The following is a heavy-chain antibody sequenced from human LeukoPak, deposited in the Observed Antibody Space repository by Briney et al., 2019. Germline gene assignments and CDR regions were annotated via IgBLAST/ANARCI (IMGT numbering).Heavy chain of an antibody. D-gene: IGHD6-13*01. V-gene: IGHV3-30*18. CDR2: ISYDGSNK. CDR3: AKDVRQQLTFFDY. J-gene: IGHJ4*02. Sequence: GGSLRLSCAASGFTFSSYGMHWVRQAPGKGLEWVAVISYDGSNKYYADSVKGRFTISRDSSKNTLYLQMNSLRAEDTAVYYCAKDVRQQLTFFDYWGQGTLVTVSS. CDR1: GFTFSSYG.